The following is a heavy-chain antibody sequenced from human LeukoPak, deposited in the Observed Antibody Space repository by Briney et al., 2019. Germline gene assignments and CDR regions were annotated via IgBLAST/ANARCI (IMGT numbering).Heavy chain of an antibody. J-gene: IGHJ4*02. CDR1: GFTFSSYA. D-gene: IGHD6-19*01. Sequence: GGSLRLSSAASGFTFSSYAMSWVRQAPGKGLEWVSAISGSGGSTYYADSVKGRFTISRDNSKNTLYLQMNSLRAEDTAVYYCAKEVQWLVLNGLFDYWGQGTRVTVSS. CDR2: ISGSGGST. V-gene: IGHV3-23*01. CDR3: AKEVQWLVLNGLFDY.